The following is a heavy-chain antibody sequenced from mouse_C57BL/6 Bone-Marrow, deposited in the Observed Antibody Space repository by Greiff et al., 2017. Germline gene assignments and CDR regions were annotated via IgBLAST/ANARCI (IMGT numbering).Heavy chain of an antibody. CDR2: INPSSGYT. V-gene: IGHV1-4*01. Sequence: VMLVESGAELARPGASVKMSCKASGYTFTSYTMHWVKQRPGQGLEWIGYINPSSGYTKYNQKFKDKATLTADKSSSTAYMQLSSLTSEDSAVYYCARGGWASYAMDYWGQGTSVTVSS. D-gene: IGHD2-3*01. CDR1: GYTFTSYT. CDR3: ARGGWASYAMDY. J-gene: IGHJ4*01.